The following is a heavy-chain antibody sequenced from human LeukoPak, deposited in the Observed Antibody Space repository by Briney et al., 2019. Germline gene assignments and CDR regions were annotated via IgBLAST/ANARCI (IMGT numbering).Heavy chain of an antibody. CDR1: GGSISSSYY. J-gene: IGHJ4*02. Sequence: PSESLSLTCTVSGGSISSSYYWGWIRQPPGKGLEWIGYIYYSGSTNYNPSLKSRVTISVDTSKNQFSLKLSSVTAADTAVYYCAGGYGSGSSYHFDYWGQGTLVTVSS. CDR2: IYYSGST. D-gene: IGHD3-10*01. CDR3: AGGYGSGSSYHFDY. V-gene: IGHV4-61*05.